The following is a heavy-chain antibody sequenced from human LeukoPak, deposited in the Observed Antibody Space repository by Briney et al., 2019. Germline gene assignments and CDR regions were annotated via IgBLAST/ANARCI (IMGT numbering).Heavy chain of an antibody. CDR3: ARDLAVGRWHLWHFDR. D-gene: IGHD5-24*01. J-gene: IGHJ2*01. Sequence: GGSLRPSCAASGFTLSTYWMSWFGQAPGKGLEWVANIKQDGSEEYYVDSVNGRFNISRDNAKNSLYMQMNSLRAEDTAVYFCARDLAVGRWHLWHFDRWGRGILVTVSS. CDR1: GFTLSTYW. CDR2: IKQDGSEE. V-gene: IGHV3-7*01.